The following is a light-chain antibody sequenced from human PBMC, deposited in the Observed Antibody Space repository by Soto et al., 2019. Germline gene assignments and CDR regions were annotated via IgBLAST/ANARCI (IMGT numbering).Light chain of an antibody. CDR3: CSYSGSSTIVV. J-gene: IGLJ2*01. CDR1: SSDVGGYNF. V-gene: IGLV2-14*03. Sequence: QSALTQPASVSGSPGQSITISCTGTSSDVGGYNFVSWYQQHPGKAPRLMILDVNNRPSGVSTRFSGSKSGNKASLTISGLQAEDEADYYCCSYSGSSTIVVFGGGTKLTVL. CDR2: DVN.